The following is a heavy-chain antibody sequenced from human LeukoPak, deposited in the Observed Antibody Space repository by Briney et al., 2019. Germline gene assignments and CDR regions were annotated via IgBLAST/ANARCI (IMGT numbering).Heavy chain of an antibody. J-gene: IGHJ6*03. Sequence: SETLSLTCAVYGGSFSGYYWSWIRQPPGKGLEWIGEINHSGSTNYNPSLKSRVTISVDTSKNQFSLKLSSVTAADAAVYYCARDSHYCSSTSCNYYMDVWGKGTTVTVSS. CDR1: GGSFSGYY. CDR2: INHSGST. D-gene: IGHD2-2*01. V-gene: IGHV4-34*01. CDR3: ARDSHYCSSTSCNYYMDV.